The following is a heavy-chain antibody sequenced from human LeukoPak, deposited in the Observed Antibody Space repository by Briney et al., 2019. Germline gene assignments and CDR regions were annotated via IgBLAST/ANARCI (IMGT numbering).Heavy chain of an antibody. V-gene: IGHV3-23*01. CDR1: GFTFSSYA. Sequence: GGSLRLSCAASGFTFSSYAMSWVRQAPGKGLEWVSAVSGSGGSTYYADSVKGRFTISRDNSKNTLYLQMNSLRAEDTAVYYCAKMGYGDYLYFDYWGQGTLVTVSS. D-gene: IGHD4-17*01. CDR3: AKMGYGDYLYFDY. CDR2: VSGSGGST. J-gene: IGHJ4*02.